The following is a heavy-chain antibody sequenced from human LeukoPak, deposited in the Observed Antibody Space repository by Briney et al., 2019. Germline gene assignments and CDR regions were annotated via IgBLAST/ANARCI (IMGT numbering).Heavy chain of an antibody. CDR1: VFTFSIYV. CDR3: ANLPDHAYYFDY. CDR2: IRYDGSNK. Sequence: GGSLRLSSAASVFTFSIYVMHCVRQAPGKGLECGAFIRYDGSNKYYADSVKGRFTISRDNSKNTLYLQMNSLRAEDTAVYYCANLPDHAYYFDYWGQGTLVTVSS. J-gene: IGHJ4*02. V-gene: IGHV3-30*02.